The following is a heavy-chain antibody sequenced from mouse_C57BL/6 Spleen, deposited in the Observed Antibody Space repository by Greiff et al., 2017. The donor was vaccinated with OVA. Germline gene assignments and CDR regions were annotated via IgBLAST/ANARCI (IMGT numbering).Heavy chain of an antibody. CDR3: TRYYDYDGAMDY. CDR2: IYPGNSDT. D-gene: IGHD2-4*01. Sequence: VHVKQSGTVLARPGASVKMSCKTSGYTFTSYWMHWVKQRPGQGLEWIGAIYPGNSDTSYNQKFKGKAKLTAVTSASTAYMELSSLTNEDSAVYYCTRYYDYDGAMDYWGQGTSVTVSS. J-gene: IGHJ4*01. V-gene: IGHV1-5*01. CDR1: GYTFTSYW.